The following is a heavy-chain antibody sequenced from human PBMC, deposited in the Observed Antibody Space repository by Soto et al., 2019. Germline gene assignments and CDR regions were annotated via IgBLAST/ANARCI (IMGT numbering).Heavy chain of an antibody. CDR3: ARVLVFYGGFDP. CDR2: ISDAGERI. CDR1: GFSFSSNS. J-gene: IGHJ5*02. D-gene: IGHD2-21*02. V-gene: IGHV3-23*01. Sequence: PGGSLRLSCATSGFSFSSNSMSWVRQSPGKGLEWVSAISDAGERIYYVDSVKGRFTISRDNSKNKLYLQMDSLRAEDTAVYYCARVLVFYGGFDPWGQGTLVTVSS.